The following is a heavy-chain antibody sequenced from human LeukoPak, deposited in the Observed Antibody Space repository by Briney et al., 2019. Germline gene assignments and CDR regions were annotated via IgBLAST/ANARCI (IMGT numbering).Heavy chain of an antibody. J-gene: IGHJ4*02. CDR1: GYTLTELS. V-gene: IGHV1-24*01. Sequence: ASVKVSCKVSGYTLTELSMHWVRQAPGKGLEWMGGFDPEDGETIYAQRFRGRVTMTEDTSTDTAYMELSSLRSEDTAVYYCATDPSGWYVFDYWGQGTLDTVSS. D-gene: IGHD6-19*01. CDR2: FDPEDGET. CDR3: ATDPSGWYVFDY.